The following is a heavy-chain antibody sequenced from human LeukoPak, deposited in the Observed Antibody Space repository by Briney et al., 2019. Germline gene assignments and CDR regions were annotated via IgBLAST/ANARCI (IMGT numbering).Heavy chain of an antibody. CDR1: GGTFSSYA. D-gene: IGHD4/OR15-4a*01. Sequence: ASVKVSCKASGGTFSSYAISWVRQAPGQGLEWMGRIIPIFGTANYAQKFQGRVTITTDESTSTAYMELSSLRSEDTAGYYCARDPRLNNWFAPWGQGTLVTVSS. V-gene: IGHV1-69*05. J-gene: IGHJ5*02. CDR3: ARDPRLNNWFAP. CDR2: IIPIFGTA.